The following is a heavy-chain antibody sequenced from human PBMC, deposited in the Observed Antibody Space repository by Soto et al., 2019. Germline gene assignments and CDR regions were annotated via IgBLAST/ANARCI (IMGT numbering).Heavy chain of an antibody. CDR2: SYYSGTS. J-gene: IGHJ5*02. Sequence: SSETLSLTCTVSGGSIRVQSYYWTWIRQTPGKGLEWVGSSYYSGTSYFNPALKGRVTISVDTSTNQFSLRLTSVTAADTAVYYCTRRYNWNDYYFDPWGQGTPVT. CDR3: TRRYNWNDYYFDP. CDR1: GGSIRVQSYY. D-gene: IGHD1-20*01. V-gene: IGHV4-39*01.